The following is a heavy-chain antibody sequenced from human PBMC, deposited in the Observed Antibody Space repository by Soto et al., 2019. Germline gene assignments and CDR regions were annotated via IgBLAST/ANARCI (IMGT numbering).Heavy chain of an antibody. CDR1: GGSISSGGYS. J-gene: IGHJ4*02. D-gene: IGHD6-19*01. CDR2: IYHSGST. CDR3: ARVRSGWGIDY. Sequence: QLHLQESGSGLVKPSQTLSLTCAVSGGSISSGGYSWSWIRQPPGKGLNYIGYIYHSGSTYYNPSLTSRVTISVDRSKNQFSLKLSSVTAAETAVYYCARVRSGWGIDYWGQGTLVTVSS. V-gene: IGHV4-30-2*01.